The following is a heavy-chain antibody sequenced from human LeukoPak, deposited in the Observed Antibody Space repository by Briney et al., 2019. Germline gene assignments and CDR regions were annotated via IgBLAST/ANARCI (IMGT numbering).Heavy chain of an antibody. CDR1: GFTFSSYW. CDR2: IKQDGSEK. D-gene: IGHD3-22*01. J-gene: IGHJ4*02. CDR3: ARDFKALYYYDSSGYYFDY. V-gene: IGHV3-7*01. Sequence: GGSLRLSCAASGFTFSSYWMSWVRQAPGKGLEWVANIKQDGSEKYYVDSVKGRFTISRDNAKSSLYLQMNSLRAEDTAVYYCARDFKALYYYDSSGYYFDYWGQGTLVTVSS.